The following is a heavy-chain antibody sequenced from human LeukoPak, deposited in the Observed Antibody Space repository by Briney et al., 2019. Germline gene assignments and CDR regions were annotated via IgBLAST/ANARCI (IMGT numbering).Heavy chain of an antibody. CDR3: ARALEASPASAFDI. CDR2: IYHSGST. CDR1: GGSISSGGYS. V-gene: IGHV4-30-2*01. Sequence: SETLSLTCAVSGGSISSGGYSWSWIRQPPGKGLEWIGYIYHSGSTYYNPSLKSRVTISVDTSKNQFSLKLSSVTAADTAVYYCARALEASPASAFDIWGQGTMVTVSS. D-gene: IGHD5-24*01. J-gene: IGHJ3*02.